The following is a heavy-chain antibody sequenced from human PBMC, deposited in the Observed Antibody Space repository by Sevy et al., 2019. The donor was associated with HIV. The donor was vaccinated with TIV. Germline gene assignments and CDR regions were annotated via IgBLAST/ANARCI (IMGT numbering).Heavy chain of an antibody. V-gene: IGHV3-23*01. CDR3: AKDLEQRLGPDH. D-gene: IGHD6-25*01. CDR1: GFTFSSYD. CDR2: ISPTGGTT. Sequence: GGSLRLSCAASGFTFSSYDMSWVRQAPGKGLEWVSGISPTGGTTHYAESVKGRFIISRDNSKKTLFLQMNSLRAEDTALYYCAKDLEQRLGPDHWGQGTQVTVSS. J-gene: IGHJ4*02.